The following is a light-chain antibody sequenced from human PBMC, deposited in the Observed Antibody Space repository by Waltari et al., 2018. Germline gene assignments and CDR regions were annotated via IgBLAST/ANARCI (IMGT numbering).Light chain of an antibody. Sequence: SYELTQPPSVSVAPGQTARLTCGGPAIGSKNVHWYQQKPGQTPVLVISRDSHRPSGIPDRFAGSNSGNTATLTISRAQAGDESDYYCQVWDRTTGVFGGGTKLTVL. CDR1: AIGSKN. CDR3: QVWDRTTGV. J-gene: IGLJ3*02. V-gene: IGLV3-9*01. CDR2: RDS.